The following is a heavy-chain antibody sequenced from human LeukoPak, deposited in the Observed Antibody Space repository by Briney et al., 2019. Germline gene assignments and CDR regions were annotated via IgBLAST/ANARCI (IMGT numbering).Heavy chain of an antibody. CDR3: ARGFDIVLMVYAIGGVDY. Sequence: ASVKVSCEASGYIFTSYYMHWVRQAPGQGLEWMGIINPSGGSTSYAQKFQGRVTMTRDTSTSTVYMELSSLRSEDTAVYYCARGFDIVLMVYAIGGVDYWGQGTLVTVSS. D-gene: IGHD2-8*01. V-gene: IGHV1-46*01. CDR1: GYIFTSYY. J-gene: IGHJ4*02. CDR2: INPSGGST.